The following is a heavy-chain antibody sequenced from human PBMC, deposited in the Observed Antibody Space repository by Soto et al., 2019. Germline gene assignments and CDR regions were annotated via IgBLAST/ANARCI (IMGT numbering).Heavy chain of an antibody. Sequence: ASVKVSCKASGYTFTGYYMHWVRQAPGQGLEWMGWINPNSGGTNYAQMFQGWVTMTRDTSISTACMSLSRLRSDDRAVFYWGGGEKIFGVPNVSAPGGQGTLVPVPP. V-gene: IGHV1-2*04. CDR3: GGGEKIFGVPNVSAP. CDR2: INPNSGGT. D-gene: IGHD3-3*01. J-gene: IGHJ5*02. CDR1: GYTFTGYY.